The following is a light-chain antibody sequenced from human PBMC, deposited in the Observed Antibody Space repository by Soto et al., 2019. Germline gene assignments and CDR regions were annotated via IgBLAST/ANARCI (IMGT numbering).Light chain of an antibody. CDR3: QYYAGSPPYF. CDR2: GAT. Sequence: EIVLTQSPGTLSLSPGERATLSCRASQSVSSIYLGWYQQKLGQAPRLLIYGATSRATDIPDRFSGSGSGTDFTLTISRLEPEDFAVYYCQYYAGSPPYFFGQGTKLEIK. J-gene: IGKJ2*01. V-gene: IGKV3-20*01. CDR1: QSVSSIY.